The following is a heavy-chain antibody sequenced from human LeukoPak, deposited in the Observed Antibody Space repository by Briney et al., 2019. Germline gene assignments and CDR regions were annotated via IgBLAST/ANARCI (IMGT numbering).Heavy chain of an antibody. CDR2: ISGSGGRT. D-gene: IGHD1-26*01. J-gene: IGHJ3*02. Sequence: GGSLRLSCAASGFTFSSYAMSWVRQAPGKGMEWVSSISGSGGRTYYADSVKGRFTISRDNSKNTLYLQMNSLRAEDTDVYYCAKEGGGSYNAFDIWGQGTMVTVPS. CDR3: AKEGGGSYNAFDI. V-gene: IGHV3-23*01. CDR1: GFTFSSYA.